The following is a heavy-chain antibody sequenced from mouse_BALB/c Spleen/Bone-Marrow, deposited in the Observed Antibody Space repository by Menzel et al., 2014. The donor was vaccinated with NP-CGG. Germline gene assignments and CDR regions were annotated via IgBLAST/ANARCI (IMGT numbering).Heavy chain of an antibody. V-gene: IGHV1-87*01. Sequence: QLKESGAELARPGASVKLSCKASGYTFTSYWMQWVKQRPGQGLEWIGAIYPGDGDTRYTQKFKGKATLTADKSASTAYMQLSSLASEDSAVYYCARGDPFDYWGQGTTLTVSS. CDR3: ARGDPFDY. CDR2: IYPGDGDT. J-gene: IGHJ2*01. CDR1: GYTFTSYW.